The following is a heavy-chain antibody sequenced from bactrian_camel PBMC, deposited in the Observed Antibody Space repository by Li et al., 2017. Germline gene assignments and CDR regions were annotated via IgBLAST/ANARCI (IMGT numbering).Heavy chain of an antibody. J-gene: IGHJ4*01. CDR3: ATDRDVNVPPSLALDSHRYNY. Sequence: VQLVESGGGQVQPGGSLRLSCVGSGYGWQYNSYCLGWFRQAPGKEREAVATIVTSGGRTWYADSVKGRFTLSQDDAKSAVYLQMNSLKPEDTGMYYCATDRDVNVPPSLALDSHRYNYWGQGTQVTVS. CDR2: IVTSGGRT. V-gene: IGHV3-3*01. CDR1: GYGWQYNSYC.